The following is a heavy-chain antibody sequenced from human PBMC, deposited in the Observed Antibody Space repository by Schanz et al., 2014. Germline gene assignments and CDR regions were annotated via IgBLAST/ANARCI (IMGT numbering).Heavy chain of an antibody. CDR3: AKDRQTTVNRVGYYYGMDV. D-gene: IGHD4-4*01. V-gene: IGHV3-11*01. Sequence: VQVVESGGGFVQPGGSLRLSCAASGFTFSDYYMSWVRQAPGKGLEWVSYISSVGISKYYADPVKGRFTISRDSAKNSLYLQMNSLRAEDTALYYCAKDRQTTVNRVGYYYGMDVWGQGTTVTVSS. J-gene: IGHJ6*02. CDR1: GFTFSDYY. CDR2: ISSVGISK.